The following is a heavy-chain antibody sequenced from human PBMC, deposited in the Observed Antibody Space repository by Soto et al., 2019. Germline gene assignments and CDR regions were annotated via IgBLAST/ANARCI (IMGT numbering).Heavy chain of an antibody. CDR1: GGSISSYC. Sequence: QVQLQESGPGLVMPSETLSLTCTVSGGSISSYCWSWIRQSPGKGLEWIGYISYSGSTKYNPSLKSRVTISVDTSKNQFSLKLSSVTAADPAVFYCARGRGDTAMAWYYWGQGTLVTVSS. V-gene: IGHV4-59*01. CDR3: ARGRGDTAMAWYY. CDR2: ISYSGST. D-gene: IGHD5-18*01. J-gene: IGHJ4*02.